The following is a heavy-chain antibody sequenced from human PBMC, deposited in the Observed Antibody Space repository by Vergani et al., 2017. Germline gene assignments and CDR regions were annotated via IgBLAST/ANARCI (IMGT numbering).Heavy chain of an antibody. D-gene: IGHD2-21*02. Sequence: QVQVVQSGAEVKKSGASVKVSCKTSGYTFSNYYMHWVRQAPGQGLEWMGRIIPILGIANYAQKFQGRVTITADKSTSTAYMELSSLRSEDTAVYYCARDCPGGGGDCSAGWYFDLWGRGTLVTVSS. V-gene: IGHV1-69*09. CDR3: ARDCPGGGGDCSAGWYFDL. CDR1: GYTFSNYY. J-gene: IGHJ2*01. CDR2: IIPILGIA.